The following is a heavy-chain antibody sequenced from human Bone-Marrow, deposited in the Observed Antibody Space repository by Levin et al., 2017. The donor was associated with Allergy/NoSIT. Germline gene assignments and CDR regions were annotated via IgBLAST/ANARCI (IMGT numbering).Heavy chain of an antibody. V-gene: IGHV3-23*01. CDR1: GFTFSRFA. CDR3: AKDHPSSGWPAFDS. CDR2: VNNGGNA. J-gene: IGHJ4*02. D-gene: IGHD6-19*01. Sequence: PSETLSLTCAASGFTFSRFAISWVRQAPGRGLEWVASVNNGGNAYYGDSVKGRFTVSRDNFRNTLDLHMSSLRDEDTALYYCAKDHPSSGWPAFDSWGQGTLVTVSS.